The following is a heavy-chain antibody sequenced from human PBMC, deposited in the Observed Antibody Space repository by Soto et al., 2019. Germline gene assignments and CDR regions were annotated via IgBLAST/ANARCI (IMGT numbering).Heavy chain of an antibody. CDR1: GGAFSSSG. Sequence: QVQLVQSGTEVKTPGSSATVSCKASGGAFSSSGFSWVRQAPGQRLEWMGMIVPSLDTTKYAQKFQARVTSTADQVTSTAYMELSSLRSEDTAVYYCAKGPQPRGTADPSAVDVWGQWTRVIVAP. V-gene: IGHV1-69*09. CDR2: IVPSLDTT. J-gene: IGHJ6*01. CDR3: AKGPQPRGTADPSAVDV. D-gene: IGHD2-21*02.